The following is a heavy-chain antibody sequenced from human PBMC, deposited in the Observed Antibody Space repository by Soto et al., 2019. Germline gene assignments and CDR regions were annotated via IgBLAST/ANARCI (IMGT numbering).Heavy chain of an antibody. V-gene: IGHV2-5*02. CDR1: GFSLRSSGMG. J-gene: IGHJ3*02. CDR2: IYWDDDK. Sequence: QITLKESGPTVVKPTQTLTLTCTFSGFSLRSSGMGVGWIRQPPAQALGWLALIYWDDDKRYSPSLKSSLNITKVTVKNQVVRTMTNMDPVYTATYFCAHSSSWLQLRDAFDIWGQGTMVTVSS. D-gene: IGHD1-1*01. CDR3: AHSSSWLQLRDAFDI.